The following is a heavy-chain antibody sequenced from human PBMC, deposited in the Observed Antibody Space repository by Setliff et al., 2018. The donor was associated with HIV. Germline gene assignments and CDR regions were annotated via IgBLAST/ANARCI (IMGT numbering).Heavy chain of an antibody. Sequence: SSETLSLTCTVSGGSISSSSYYWGWIRQPPGKGLEWIGSIHYSGSTYYNPSLKSRVTISVDTSKNQFSLKLSSVTAADTAVYYCARFRVTMIVVDCYFDYWGQGTLVTVSS. J-gene: IGHJ4*02. CDR1: GGSISSSSYY. D-gene: IGHD3-22*01. CDR2: IHYSGST. CDR3: ARFRVTMIVVDCYFDY. V-gene: IGHV4-39*07.